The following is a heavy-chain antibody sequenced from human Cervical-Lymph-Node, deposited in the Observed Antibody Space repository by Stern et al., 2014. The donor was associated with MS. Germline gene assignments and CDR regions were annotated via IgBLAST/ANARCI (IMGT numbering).Heavy chain of an antibody. D-gene: IGHD1-26*01. J-gene: IGHJ1*01. CDR3: ARGVGVTTTLYFQR. CDR2: IFHSGST. Sequence: QLQLQESGPGLVKPSGTVSLTCAVSGGSITSSNWWRWVRQPPGKGLEWIGEIFHSGSTNYNPSLKSRLTISVDKSKTQFSLKLSSVTAADTAVYYCARGVGVTTTLYFQRWGQGTLVTVSS. V-gene: IGHV4-4*02. CDR1: GGSITSSNW.